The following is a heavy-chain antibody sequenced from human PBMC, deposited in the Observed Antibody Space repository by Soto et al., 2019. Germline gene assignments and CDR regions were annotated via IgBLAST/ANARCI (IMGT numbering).Heavy chain of an antibody. CDR1: GFTFSSYG. CDR2: ISYDGSNK. CDR3: AKDPADYDFWSGYYDY. D-gene: IGHD3-3*01. V-gene: IGHV3-30*18. Sequence: GGSLRLSCAASGFTFSSYGMHWVRQAPGKGLEWVAVISYDGSNKYYADSVEGRFTISRDNSKNTLYLQMNSLRAEDTAVYYCAKDPADYDFWSGYYDYWGQGTLVTVSS. J-gene: IGHJ4*02.